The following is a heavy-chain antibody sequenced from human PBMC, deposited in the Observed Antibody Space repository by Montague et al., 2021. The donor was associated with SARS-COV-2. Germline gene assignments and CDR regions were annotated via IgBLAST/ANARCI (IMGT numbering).Heavy chain of an antibody. CDR2: INHSGTT. D-gene: IGHD4-23*01. V-gene: IGHV4-34*01. Sequence: SETLSLTCAVCGGSFSGYYWTWIRQSPGKGLEWIAEINHSGTTNYNFTPSLRSRVTISVDTSKSQLSLKLSSVTAADTGAHYCARWDPQTLTLIGLRGKSASDYWGQGTLVTVSS. CDR3: ARWDPQTLTLIGLRGKSASDY. CDR1: GGSFSGYY. J-gene: IGHJ4*02.